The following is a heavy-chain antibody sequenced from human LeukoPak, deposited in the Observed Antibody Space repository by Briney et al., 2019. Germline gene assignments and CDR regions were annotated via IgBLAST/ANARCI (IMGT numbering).Heavy chain of an antibody. CDR1: GGSISSSSYY. CDR3: ARSPRINYFDY. J-gene: IGHJ4*02. D-gene: IGHD3-16*01. V-gene: IGHV4-39*07. Sequence: SETLSLTCTVSGGSISSSSYYWGWIRQPPGKGLEWIGEINHSGSTNYNPSLKSRVTISVDTSKNQFSLKLSSVTAADTAVYYCARSPRINYFDYWGQGTLVTVSS. CDR2: INHSGST.